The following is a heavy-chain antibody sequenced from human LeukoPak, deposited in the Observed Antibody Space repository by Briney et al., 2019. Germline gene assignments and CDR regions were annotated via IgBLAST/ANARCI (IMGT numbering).Heavy chain of an antibody. CDR2: ISYDGSNK. Sequence: GGSLRLSCAASGFTFSSYAMHWVRQAPGKGLEWVAVISYDGSNKYYADSVKGRFTISRGNSKNTLYLQMNSLRAEDTAVYYCARDRGLRFLEWLFDYWGQGTLVTVSS. D-gene: IGHD3-3*01. V-gene: IGHV3-30-3*01. J-gene: IGHJ4*02. CDR1: GFTFSSYA. CDR3: ARDRGLRFLEWLFDY.